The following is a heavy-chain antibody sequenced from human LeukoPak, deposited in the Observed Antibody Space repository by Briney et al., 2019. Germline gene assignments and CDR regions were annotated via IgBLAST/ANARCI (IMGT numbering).Heavy chain of an antibody. CDR3: ARDAGEGGTTVVTSHY. CDR1: GFTFSSYA. J-gene: IGHJ4*02. D-gene: IGHD4-23*01. CDR2: IGGSGGGT. Sequence: GGSLRLSCAASGFTFSSYAMSWVRQAPGKGLEWVSAIGGSGGGTYYADSVKGRFTISRDNSKNSLFLQMNSLRAEDTAVYYCARDAGEGGTTVVTSHYWGQGTLVTVSS. V-gene: IGHV3-23*01.